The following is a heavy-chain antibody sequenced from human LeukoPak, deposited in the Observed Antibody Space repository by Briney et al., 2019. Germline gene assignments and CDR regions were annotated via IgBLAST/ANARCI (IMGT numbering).Heavy chain of an antibody. CDR1: GGSISSGGYY. V-gene: IGHV4-31*03. D-gene: IGHD6-6*01. CDR2: IYYSGST. CDR3: ARDQIAARLGFNY. J-gene: IGHJ4*02. Sequence: ASETLSLTCTVSGGSISSGGYYWSWIRQHPGKGLEWIGYIYYSGSTYYNPSLKSRVTISVDTSKNQFSLKLSSVTAADTAVYYCARDQIAARLGFNYWGQGTLVTVSS.